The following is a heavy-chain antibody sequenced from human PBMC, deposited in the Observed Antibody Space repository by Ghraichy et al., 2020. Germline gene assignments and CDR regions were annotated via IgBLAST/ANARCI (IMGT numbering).Heavy chain of an antibody. Sequence: LSLTCAASGFTFSYYAMNWVRQAPGKGLEWVSTISGSSGGTFYADSVKGRFTISRDSSKNTLYLQMDSLRAEDTAVYYCAKRTGSGSGAFDIWGQGTMVTVSS. CDR2: ISGSSGGT. J-gene: IGHJ3*02. CDR1: GFTFSYYA. CDR3: AKRTGSGSGAFDI. D-gene: IGHD3/OR15-3a*01. V-gene: IGHV3-23*01.